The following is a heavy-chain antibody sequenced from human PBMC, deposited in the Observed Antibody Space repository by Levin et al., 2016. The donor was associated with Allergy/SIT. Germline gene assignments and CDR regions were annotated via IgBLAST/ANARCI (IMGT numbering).Heavy chain of an antibody. V-gene: IGHV4-30-2*01. Sequence: SETLSLTCAVSGGSISSGGYSWSWIRQPPGKGLEWIGSIFHSGSTYYNPSLKSRVTISLDRSQNQFSLKLSSVTAADTAVYYCARNVGIADNWFDPWGQGTLVTVSS. D-gene: IGHD6-13*01. CDR1: GGSISSGGYS. CDR3: ARNVGIADNWFDP. CDR2: IFHSGST. J-gene: IGHJ5*02.